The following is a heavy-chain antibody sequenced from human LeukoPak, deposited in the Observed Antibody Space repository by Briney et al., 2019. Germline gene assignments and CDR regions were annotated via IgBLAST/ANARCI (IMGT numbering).Heavy chain of an antibody. J-gene: IGHJ4*02. V-gene: IGHV4-59*01. CDR3: AREQYADLIFDS. CDR2: IYYSGST. D-gene: IGHD4-17*01. Sequence: SETLSLTCTVSGGSISSYYWSWIRQPPGKGLEWIGYIYYSGSTNYNPSLKSRVTISVDTSKNQFSLKLSSVTAADTAVYYCAREQYADLIFDSWGQGTLVTVSS. CDR1: GGSISSYY.